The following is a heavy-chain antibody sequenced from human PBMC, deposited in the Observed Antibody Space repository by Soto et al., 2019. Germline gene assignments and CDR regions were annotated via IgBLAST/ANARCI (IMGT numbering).Heavy chain of an antibody. V-gene: IGHV1-18*04. CDR1: GYTFTSYG. D-gene: IGHD3-3*01. Sequence: ASVKVSCKASGYTFTSYGISWVRQAPGQGLEWMGWISAYNGNTNYAQKLQGRVTMTTDTSTSTAYMELRSLRSDDTAVYYCARDLELRITIFGVVTKYGMDVWGQGTTVTVSS. CDR2: ISAYNGNT. CDR3: ARDLELRITIFGVVTKYGMDV. J-gene: IGHJ6*02.